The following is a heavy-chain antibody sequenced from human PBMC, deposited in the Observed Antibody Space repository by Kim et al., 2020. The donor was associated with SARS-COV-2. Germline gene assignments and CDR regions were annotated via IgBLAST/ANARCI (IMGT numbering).Heavy chain of an antibody. Sequence: GGSLRLSCAASGFTFAAYSMSWVRQAPGEGLEWVSGISGSDEGTYYADSVKGRFIISRDNSKNTLHLQMDSLRVEDTAVYYCAKHFGSSGSEFQHWGQGTLVTVSS. J-gene: IGHJ1*01. CDR2: ISGSDEGT. V-gene: IGHV3-23*01. CDR1: GFTFAAYS. CDR3: AKHFGSSGSEFQH. D-gene: IGHD3-22*01.